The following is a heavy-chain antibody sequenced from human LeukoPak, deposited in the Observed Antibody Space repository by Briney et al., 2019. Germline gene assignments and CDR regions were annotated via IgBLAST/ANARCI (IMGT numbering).Heavy chain of an antibody. Sequence: GGSLRLSCAVSGFTFSRYWMSWVRQPPGKGLEWVANINQDGSEKNYVDSVKGRFTISRDNARDSLYLQMNSLRAEDTAVYYCARLNFYPEDWGQGTLVTVSS. CDR2: INQDGSEK. D-gene: IGHD1-1*01. CDR3: ARLNFYPED. V-gene: IGHV3-7*01. CDR1: GFTFSRYW. J-gene: IGHJ4*02.